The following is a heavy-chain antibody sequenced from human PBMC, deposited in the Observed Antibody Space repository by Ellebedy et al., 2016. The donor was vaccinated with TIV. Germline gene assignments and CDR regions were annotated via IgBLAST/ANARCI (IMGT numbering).Heavy chain of an antibody. CDR2: ISSSGAYR. D-gene: IGHD1-1*01. CDR3: AREKSGHKWNDGFDS. Sequence: PGGSLRLSCAASGFAFSTYSMNWVRQAPGKGLEWVSSISSSGAYRYHADSMEGRFTISRDNAKNSLYLQMNSLGADDTAVYYCAREKSGHKWNDGFDSWGQGTLVTVSS. CDR1: GFAFSTYS. V-gene: IGHV3-21*01. J-gene: IGHJ4*02.